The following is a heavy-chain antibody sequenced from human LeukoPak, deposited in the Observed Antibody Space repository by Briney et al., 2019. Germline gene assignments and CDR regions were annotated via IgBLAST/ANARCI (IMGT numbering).Heavy chain of an antibody. V-gene: IGHV3-53*01. CDR1: GFTVSSSY. J-gene: IGHJ3*02. CDR3: ARKNDLFNAAFDI. CDR2: TYTDVNT. D-gene: IGHD1-1*01. Sequence: GGSLRLSCAASGFTVSSSYMSWVRQAPGKGLEWVSITYTDVNTNYADSVKGRFTISRDNSQNTLSLQMSSLRAEDTAVYYRARKNDLFNAAFDIWGQGTVVTVSS.